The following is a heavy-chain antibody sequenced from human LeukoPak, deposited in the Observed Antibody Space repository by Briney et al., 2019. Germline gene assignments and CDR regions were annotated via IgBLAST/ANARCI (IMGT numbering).Heavy chain of an antibody. CDR1: GFTFSSYW. Sequence: GGSLRLSCAASGFTFSSYWMHWVRQAPGKGLEWVSAIGAGGASTFYADSVKGRFAISRDNSKNTMYLQMNSLRVEDTAIYYCARGVVAPDNWGQGTLVTVSS. CDR2: IGAGGAST. V-gene: IGHV3-23*01. CDR3: ARGVVAPDN. J-gene: IGHJ4*02. D-gene: IGHD3-22*01.